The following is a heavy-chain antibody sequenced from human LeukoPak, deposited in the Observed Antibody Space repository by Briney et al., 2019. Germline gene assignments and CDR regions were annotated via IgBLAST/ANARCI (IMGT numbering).Heavy chain of an antibody. CDR2: IYYSGST. CDR1: GGSISSSSYY. V-gene: IGHV4-39*01. CDR3: ARRWDYYYYMDV. J-gene: IGHJ6*03. D-gene: IGHD1-26*01. Sequence: SETLSLTCTVSGGSISSSSYYWGWIRQPPGKGLEWIGSIYYSGSTYYNPSLKSRVTISVDTSKNQFSLKLSSVTAADTAVYYCARRWDYYYYMDVWGKGTTVTVSS.